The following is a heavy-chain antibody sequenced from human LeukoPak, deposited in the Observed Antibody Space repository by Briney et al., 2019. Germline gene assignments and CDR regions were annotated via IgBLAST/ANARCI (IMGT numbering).Heavy chain of an antibody. CDR3: AKRGVVIRVILVGFHKEAYYFDS. D-gene: IGHD3-10*01. CDR2: ISDSGGRT. CDR1: GITLSNYG. V-gene: IGHV3-23*01. J-gene: IGHJ4*02. Sequence: GGSLRLSFAVSGITLSNYGMSWVRQAPGKGLEWVAGISDSGGRTNYADSVKGRFTISRDNPKNTLYLQMNSLRAEDTAVYFCAKRGVVIRVILVGFHKEAYYFDSWGQGALVTVSS.